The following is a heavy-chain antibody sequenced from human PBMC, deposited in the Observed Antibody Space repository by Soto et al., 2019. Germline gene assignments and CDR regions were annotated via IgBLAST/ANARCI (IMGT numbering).Heavy chain of an antibody. D-gene: IGHD2-15*01. CDR3: AARIDGMDV. Sequence: QVQLVESGGGVVQPGRSPRLSCAASGFTFSSYAMHWVRQAPGKGLEWVAVISYDGSNKYYADSVKGRFTISRDNSKNTLYPQMNSLRAEDTAVYYCAARIDGMDVWGQGTTVTVSS. CDR1: GFTFSSYA. CDR2: ISYDGSNK. V-gene: IGHV3-30-3*01. J-gene: IGHJ6*02.